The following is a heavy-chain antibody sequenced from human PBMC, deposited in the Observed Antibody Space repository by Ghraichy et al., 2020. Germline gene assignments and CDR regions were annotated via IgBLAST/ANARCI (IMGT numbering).Heavy chain of an antibody. V-gene: IGHV4-31*03. CDR3: AREVITPADTDGFDL. D-gene: IGHD2-2*01. CDR1: GGPISIDNYY. J-gene: IGHJ3*01. CDR2: ISYTGSA. Sequence: SETLSLTCTVSGGPISIDNYYWSWLRQHAGKGPEWIGYISYTGSAYYNPSLKSRVTISVDTSKNQFSLNLNSMSDADTAVYYCAREVITPADTDGFDLWGQGTVVTVSS.